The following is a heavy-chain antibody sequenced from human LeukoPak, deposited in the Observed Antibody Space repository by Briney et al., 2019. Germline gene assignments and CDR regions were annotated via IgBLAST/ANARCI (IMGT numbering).Heavy chain of an antibody. CDR2: INHSGST. J-gene: IGHJ5*02. D-gene: IGHD3-10*01. CDR3: ASGRFGDYNWFDP. V-gene: IGHV4-34*01. Sequence: SETLSLTCAVYGRSFSGYYWGCIRQPPREGMGWIGEINHSGSTNYNPSLKSRVTISVDTSKNQFSLKLSSVTAADTAVYYCASGRFGDYNWFDPWGQGTLVTVSS. CDR1: GRSFSGYY.